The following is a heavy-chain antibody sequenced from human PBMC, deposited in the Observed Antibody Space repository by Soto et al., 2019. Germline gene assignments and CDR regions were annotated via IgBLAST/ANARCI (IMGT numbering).Heavy chain of an antibody. CDR2: ISAYNGNT. Sequence: GASVKVSCKASGYTFTSYGICWVRQAPGQGLEWMGWISAYNGNTNYAQKLQGRVTMTTDTSTSTAYMELRSLRSDDTAVYYCASYVLRYFDWFSPLDYWGQGTLVTVSS. D-gene: IGHD3-9*01. CDR1: GYTFTSYG. CDR3: ASYVLRYFDWFSPLDY. V-gene: IGHV1-18*01. J-gene: IGHJ4*02.